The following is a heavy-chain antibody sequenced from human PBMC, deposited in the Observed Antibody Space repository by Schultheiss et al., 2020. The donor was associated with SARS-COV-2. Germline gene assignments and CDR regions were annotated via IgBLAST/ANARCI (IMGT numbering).Heavy chain of an antibody. CDR2: ISSSGSTI. Sequence: GGSLRLSCAASGFTFSSYSMNWVRQAPGKGLEWVSYISSSGSTIYYADSVKGRFTISRDNAKNSLYLQMNSLRAEDTAVYYCARDGIAAAGKGEGYGMDVWGQGTTVTVSS. V-gene: IGHV3-48*04. CDR3: ARDGIAAAGKGEGYGMDV. J-gene: IGHJ6*02. CDR1: GFTFSSYS. D-gene: IGHD6-13*01.